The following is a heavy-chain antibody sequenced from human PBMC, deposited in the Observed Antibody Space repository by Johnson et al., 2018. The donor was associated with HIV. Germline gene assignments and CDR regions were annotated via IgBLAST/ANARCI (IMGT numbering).Heavy chain of an antibody. Sequence: QVQLVESGGGLVKPGGSLRLSCAASGFTFSDYYMTWIRQAPGKGLEWVSGINWHGGSTGYADSVKVRFTISRDNSNITLYLQMNSLRPEDTAVYHCARVRSSVPYHYSNYPLGAFDIWGQGTMVTVSS. D-gene: IGHD4-11*01. V-gene: IGHV3-11*04. CDR2: INWHGGST. CDR3: ARVRSSVPYHYSNYPLGAFDI. J-gene: IGHJ3*02. CDR1: GFTFSDYY.